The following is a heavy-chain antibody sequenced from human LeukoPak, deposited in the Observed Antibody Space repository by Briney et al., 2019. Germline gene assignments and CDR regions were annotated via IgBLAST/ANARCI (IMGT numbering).Heavy chain of an antibody. D-gene: IGHD2-21*02. CDR3: ARVTDPRYNWLDP. CDR1: GGSISSYY. V-gene: IGHV4-4*07. CDR2: IHASGST. Sequence: SETLSLTCTVSGGSISSYYCTWIRQPAGKGPEWIGRIHASGSTNYNPSLKSRVNMSVDTSKNQFSLRLNSVTAADTAVYYCARVTDPRYNWLDPWGQGTLVTVSS. J-gene: IGHJ5*02.